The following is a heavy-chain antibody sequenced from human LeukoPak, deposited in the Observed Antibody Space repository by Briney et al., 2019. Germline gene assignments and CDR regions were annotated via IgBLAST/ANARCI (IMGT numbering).Heavy chain of an antibody. CDR1: GFTFSSYW. V-gene: IGHV3-30*18. CDR2: ISYDGSNK. CDR3: AKDPDGYDFWSGPSSNYFDY. Sequence: GGSLRLSCAASGFTFSSYWMSWVRQAPGKGLEWVAVISYDGSNKYYADSVKGRFTISRDNSKNTLYLQMNSLRAEDTAVYYCAKDPDGYDFWSGPSSNYFDYWGQGTLVTVSS. J-gene: IGHJ4*02. D-gene: IGHD3-3*01.